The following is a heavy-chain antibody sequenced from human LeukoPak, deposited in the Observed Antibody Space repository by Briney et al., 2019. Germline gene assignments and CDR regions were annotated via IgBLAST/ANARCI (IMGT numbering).Heavy chain of an antibody. CDR1: GFTFGDYA. CDR2: IRSKAYGGTT. CDR3: TRNAVRGFSYFDY. Sequence: GGSLRLSFTASGFTFGDYAMSWVRQAPGKGLEWVGFIRSKAYGGTTEYAASVKGRFTISRDDSKSIAYLQMNSLKTEDTAVYYCTRNAVRGFSYFDYWGQGTLVTVSS. D-gene: IGHD3-10*01. J-gene: IGHJ4*02. V-gene: IGHV3-49*04.